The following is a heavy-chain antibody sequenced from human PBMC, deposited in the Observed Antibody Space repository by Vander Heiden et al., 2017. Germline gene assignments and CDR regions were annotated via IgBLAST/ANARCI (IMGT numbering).Heavy chain of an antibody. V-gene: IGHV3-30-3*01. J-gene: IGHJ4*02. CDR1: GFTFSDYD. CDR2: ISYEGSNK. Sequence: QVQLVESGGRVVQPGRSLTLSCTASGFTFSDYDMHWVRPAPGKGLEWVGVISYEGSNKYYVDSVKVLFTISRDNSKKTLYLEMNSLRPEATAVYYCAREIAADGYCSGASYPFDYCGQGT. CDR3: AREIAADGYCSGASYPFDY. D-gene: IGHD2-15*01.